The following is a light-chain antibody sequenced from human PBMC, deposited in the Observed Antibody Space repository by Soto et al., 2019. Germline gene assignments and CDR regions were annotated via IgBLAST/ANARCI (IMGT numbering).Light chain of an antibody. CDR2: GAS. CDR1: QSVSSSY. Sequence: EIVLTQSPGTLSLSPGERATLSGRASQSVSSSYLAWYQQKPGQAPRLLIYGASSRATGIPDRFSGSGSGTDFTLTISRLEPEDCAVYYWQQYGSSPYTFGQGTKLEIK. CDR3: QQYGSSPYT. J-gene: IGKJ2*01. V-gene: IGKV3-20*01.